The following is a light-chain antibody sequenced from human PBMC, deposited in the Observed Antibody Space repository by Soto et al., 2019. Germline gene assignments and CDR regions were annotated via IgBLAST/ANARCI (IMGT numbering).Light chain of an antibody. CDR3: CSYAGSGPV. V-gene: IGLV2-23*01. CDR1: SSDVGSYNL. J-gene: IGLJ3*02. Sequence: QSALTQPASVSGSPGQSITISCTGTSSDVGSYNLVSWYQQHPGKAPKLMIYEGSKRPSGVSNRFSGSKSGNTASLTISGLQAEDEADYYCCSYAGSGPVFGGGTKVTVL. CDR2: EGS.